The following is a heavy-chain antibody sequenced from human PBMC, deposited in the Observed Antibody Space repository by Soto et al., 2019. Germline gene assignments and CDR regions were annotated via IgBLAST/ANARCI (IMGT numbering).Heavy chain of an antibody. CDR3: AKGQGWSYYYDS. D-gene: IGHD2-15*01. CDR2: IGGSGVT. J-gene: IGHJ4*02. Sequence: EVQLLESGGGLVQPGGSLRLSCAASGFTFSSYAMSWVRLAPGKGLEWFSSIGGSGVTYYADSVKGRFTLSRDNSKNMLYLHLNRLRAEDTAMYYCAKGQGWSYYYDSWGQGNLVTVSS. CDR1: GFTFSSYA. V-gene: IGHV3-23*01.